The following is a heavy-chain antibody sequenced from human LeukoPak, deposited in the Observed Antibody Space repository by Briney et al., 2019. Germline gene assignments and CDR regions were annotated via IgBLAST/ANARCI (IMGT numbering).Heavy chain of an antibody. CDR2: INHSGST. J-gene: IGHJ6*03. CDR1: GASFSGYY. Sequence: SETLSLTCAVYGASFSGYYWSWIRQPPGKGREWIGEINHSGSTNYNPSLKSRVTISVDTSKNQFSLKLSSVTAADTAVYYCARGVPFYYGSGSYYGYYYYYYMDVWGKGTTVTVSS. CDR3: ARGVPFYYGSGSYYGYYYYYYMDV. V-gene: IGHV4-34*01. D-gene: IGHD3-10*01.